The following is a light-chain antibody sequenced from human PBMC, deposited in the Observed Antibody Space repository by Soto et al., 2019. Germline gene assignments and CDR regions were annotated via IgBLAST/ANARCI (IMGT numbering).Light chain of an antibody. CDR3: QTGGTGTVV. V-gene: IGLV4-69*01. CDR2: LNSDGSH. J-gene: IGLJ2*01. CDR1: SGHSSYA. Sequence: QLVLTQSPSASASLGASVKLTCTLSSGHSSYAIAWRQQQPEKGPRYLMKLNSDGSHTKGDGIPDRFSGSSSGAERYLTISSLQSEDEADYYCQTGGTGTVVFGGGTKLTVL.